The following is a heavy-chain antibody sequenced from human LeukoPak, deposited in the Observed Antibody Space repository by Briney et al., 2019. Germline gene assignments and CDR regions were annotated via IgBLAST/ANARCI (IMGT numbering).Heavy chain of an antibody. CDR2: INHSGST. J-gene: IGHJ4*02. CDR3: ARAYGLHYDFWSGYYPVYFDY. D-gene: IGHD3-3*01. CDR1: GGSFSGYY. Sequence: SETLSLTCAVYGGSFSGYYWSWIRQPPGKGLEWIGEINHSGSTNYNPSLKSRVTISVDTSKNQFPLKLSSVTAADTAVYYCARAYGLHYDFWSGYYPVYFDYWGQGTLVTVSS. V-gene: IGHV4-34*01.